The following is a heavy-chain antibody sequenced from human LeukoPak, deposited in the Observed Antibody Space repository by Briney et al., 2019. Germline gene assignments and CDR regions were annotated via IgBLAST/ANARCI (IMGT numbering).Heavy chain of an antibody. J-gene: IGHJ4*02. D-gene: IGHD3-10*01. CDR1: GGSISSYY. Sequence: SETLSLTCTVSGGSISSYYWSWIRQPPGMGLEWIGNIYYSGSTNYNASLKSRVTISIDTSKNQFSLNLSTVTAADTAVYFCARGHLFRGAQIDSWGQGTLVTVSS. CDR3: ARGHLFRGAQIDS. V-gene: IGHV4-59*08. CDR2: IYYSGST.